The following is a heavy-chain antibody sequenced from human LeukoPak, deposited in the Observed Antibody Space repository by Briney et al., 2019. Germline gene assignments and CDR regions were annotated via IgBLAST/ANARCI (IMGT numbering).Heavy chain of an antibody. Sequence: SETLSLTCTVSGGSISSYYWSWIRQPPGKGLEWIGYIYTSGSTNYNPSLKSRVTISVDTSKNQFSLKLSSVTAADTAVYYCARGEWELPEGFDYWGQGTLVTVSS. D-gene: IGHD1-26*01. CDR2: IYTSGST. CDR3: ARGEWELPEGFDY. J-gene: IGHJ4*02. V-gene: IGHV4-4*09. CDR1: GGSISSYY.